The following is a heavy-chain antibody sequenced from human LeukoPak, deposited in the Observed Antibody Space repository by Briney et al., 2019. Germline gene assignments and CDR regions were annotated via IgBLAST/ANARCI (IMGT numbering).Heavy chain of an antibody. CDR2: INSDGSST. J-gene: IGHJ3*02. Sequence: QTGESLRLSCAASGFTFSSYWMHWVRQAPGKGLVWVSRINSDGSSTSYADSVKGRFTISRDNAKNTLYLQMNSLGADDTAVYYCARGRWGEAFDIWGQGTMVTVSS. CDR1: GFTFSSYW. CDR3: ARGRWGEAFDI. V-gene: IGHV3-74*01. D-gene: IGHD4-23*01.